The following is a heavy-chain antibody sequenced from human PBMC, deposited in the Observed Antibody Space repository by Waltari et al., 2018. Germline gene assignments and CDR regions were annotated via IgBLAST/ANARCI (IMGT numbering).Heavy chain of an antibody. CDR1: GFTFSIYA. J-gene: IGHJ4*02. D-gene: IGHD2-2*01. CDR2: ISGSGGST. CDR3: AKGSRGYCSSTSCLFDY. V-gene: IGHV3-23*01. Sequence: EVQLLESGGGLVQPGGSLRLSCAASGFTFSIYAMSWVRQAPGTGLEWVSAISGSGGSTYYADSVKGRFTISRDNSKNTLYLQMNSLRAEDTAVYYCAKGSRGYCSSTSCLFDYWGQGTLVTVSS.